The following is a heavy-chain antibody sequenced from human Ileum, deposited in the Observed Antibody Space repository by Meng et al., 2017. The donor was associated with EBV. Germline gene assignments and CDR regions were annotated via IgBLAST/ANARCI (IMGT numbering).Heavy chain of an antibody. CDR2: MNSNSGNT. CDR1: GYTFINHD. V-gene: IGHV1-8*02. CDR3: ARGSGAGGRDWFDP. D-gene: IGHD3-16*01. Sequence: QVQLVQSGAEVQKPGAAVKVSCKASGYTFINHDIDWFRQAPGQGLEWMGWMNSNSGNTGYGQKFQDRVTMTRNTSISTAYMELSSLTSEDTALYYCARGSGAGGRDWFDPWGQGTLVTVSS. J-gene: IGHJ5*02.